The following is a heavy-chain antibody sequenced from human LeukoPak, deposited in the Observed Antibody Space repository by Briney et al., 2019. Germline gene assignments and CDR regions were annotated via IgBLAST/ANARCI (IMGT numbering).Heavy chain of an antibody. CDR3: AREPTTSWETAFDI. V-gene: IGHV3-7*01. CDR2: IKQDGSQK. J-gene: IGHJ3*02. Sequence: GESLRLSCAASSFTFSIYWLSWVRQAPGKGLEWVGNIKQDGSQKYYVGSVKGRFTISRDIAKNSLYLQMNSLRAEDTAVYYCAREPTTSWETAFDIWGQGTMVTVSS. D-gene: IGHD1-26*01. CDR1: SFTFSIYW.